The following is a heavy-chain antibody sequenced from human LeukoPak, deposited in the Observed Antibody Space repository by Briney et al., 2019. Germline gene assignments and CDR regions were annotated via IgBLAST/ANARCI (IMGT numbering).Heavy chain of an antibody. CDR3: ARDIAVSNFDY. V-gene: IGHV1-18*01. J-gene: IGHJ4*02. CDR2: ISANNGDT. D-gene: IGHD6-19*01. Sequence: ASVKVSCRASGYTFSSYGISWVRQAPGQGLEWMGWISANNGDTDYAQKFQGRVIMTTDTSTSTAYMEVRSLRFDDTAVYYCARDIAVSNFDYWGQGTLVTVSS. CDR1: GYTFSSYG.